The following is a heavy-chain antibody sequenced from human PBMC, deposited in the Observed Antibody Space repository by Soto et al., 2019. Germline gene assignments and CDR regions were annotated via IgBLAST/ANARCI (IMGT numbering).Heavy chain of an antibody. D-gene: IGHD6-19*01. CDR2: INHSGST. CDR3: ARTRGSGWYYD. J-gene: IGHJ4*02. Sequence: PSETLSLTCTVSGGSISSGGYYWSWIRQHPGKGLEWIGYINHSGSTNYNPSLKSRVTISVDTSKNQFSLKLSSVTAADTAVYYCARTRGSGWYYDWGQGTLVTVSS. CDR1: GGSISSGGYY. V-gene: IGHV4-31*03.